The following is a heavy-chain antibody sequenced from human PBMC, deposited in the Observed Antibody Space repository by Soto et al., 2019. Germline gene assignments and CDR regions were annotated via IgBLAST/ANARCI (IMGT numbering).Heavy chain of an antibody. J-gene: IGHJ4*02. CDR3: AREVIAATLDY. V-gene: IGHV4-39*02. CDR1: GGSISSNSYY. D-gene: IGHD2-15*01. CDR2: IYYSGTT. Sequence: QLLESGPGLVKPSETLSLTCTVSGGSISSNSYYWDWIRQPPGKGLEWIGSIYYSGTTYYNPSLKSRVTISVDTSKNQFSLKLSSVTAADTAVYYCAREVIAATLDYWGQGTLVTVSS.